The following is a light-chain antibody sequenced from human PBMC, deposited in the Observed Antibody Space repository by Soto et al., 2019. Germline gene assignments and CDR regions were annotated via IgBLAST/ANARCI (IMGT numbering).Light chain of an antibody. J-gene: IGKJ1*01. Sequence: DIQMTQSPSTLSASVVDRVTITCRASQSISSWLAWYQQKPGKAPKLLIYKASSLESGVPSRFSGSVSGTEFTLTISSLQPDDFATYYCQQYDSYPWTFGQGTKVDI. CDR1: QSISSW. V-gene: IGKV1-5*03. CDR3: QQYDSYPWT. CDR2: KAS.